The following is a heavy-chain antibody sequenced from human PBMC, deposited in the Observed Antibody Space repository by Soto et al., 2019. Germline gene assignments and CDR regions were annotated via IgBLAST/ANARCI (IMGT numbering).Heavy chain of an antibody. D-gene: IGHD2-2*01. V-gene: IGHV3-30*18. CDR2: ISYDGGHQ. Sequence: QVQLVESGGGVVQPGRSLRLSCAASGFTFSGSGMHWVRQAPGKGLEWVAVISYDGGHQSYADSVKGRFTISRDDSQNTVALQMNSLRAEDTAVYYCAKDRTGGWTFDSWGQGTLVTVSS. CDR1: GFTFSGSG. J-gene: IGHJ4*02. CDR3: AKDRTGGWTFDS.